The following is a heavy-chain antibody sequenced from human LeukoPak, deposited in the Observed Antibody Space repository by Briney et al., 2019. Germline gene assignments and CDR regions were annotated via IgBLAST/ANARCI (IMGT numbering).Heavy chain of an antibody. V-gene: IGHV4-59*11. D-gene: IGHD1-26*01. CDR3: ARAQPRGSYYFDY. Sequence: SETLSLTCTVSGGSISSHYWGWIRQPPGKGLEWIGYIYYSGSTNYNPSLKSRVTISVDTSKNQFSLKLSSVTAADTAVYYCARAQPRGSYYFDYWGQGTLVTVSS. CDR1: GGSISSHY. CDR2: IYYSGST. J-gene: IGHJ4*02.